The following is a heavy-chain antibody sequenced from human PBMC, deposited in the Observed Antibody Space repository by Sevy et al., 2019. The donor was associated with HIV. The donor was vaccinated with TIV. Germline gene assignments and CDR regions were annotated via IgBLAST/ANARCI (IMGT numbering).Heavy chain of an antibody. CDR1: GFTFSSYE. Sequence: GGSLRLSCAASGFTFSSYEMNWVRQAPGKGLEWVSYISSSGSTIYYADSVKGRFTISRDNAKNSLYLQMNSLRAEDKAVYYCARLGYCSSTSCPQGAFDIWGQGTMVTVSS. D-gene: IGHD2-2*01. J-gene: IGHJ3*02. CDR3: ARLGYCSSTSCPQGAFDI. CDR2: ISSSGSTI. V-gene: IGHV3-48*03.